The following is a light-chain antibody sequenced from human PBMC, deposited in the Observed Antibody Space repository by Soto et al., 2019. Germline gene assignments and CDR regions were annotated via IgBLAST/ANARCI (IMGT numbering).Light chain of an antibody. V-gene: IGKV1-5*03. CDR2: KAS. CDR1: QSISKW. J-gene: IGKJ2*01. Sequence: DIQMTQSPSTLSASVGDSVTITCRASQSISKWLAWYQHKPGQAPKLLIYKASILESWVPSRFSGSGYETDLALSINSLRPDDFATYYCQQFSSHSSAFGQGTKLEIK. CDR3: QQFSSHSSA.